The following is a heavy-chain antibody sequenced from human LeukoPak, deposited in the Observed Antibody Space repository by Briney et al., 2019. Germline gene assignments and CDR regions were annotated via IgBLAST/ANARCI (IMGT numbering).Heavy chain of an antibody. J-gene: IGHJ4*02. V-gene: IGHV3-53*01. Sequence: GGSLRLSCAASGFTVSSNYMSWVRQAPGKGLEWVSVIYSGGSTYYADSVKGRFTISRDNSKNTLYFQMNSLRAEDTAVYYCALVGATRGFDYWGQGTLVTVSS. CDR3: ALVGATRGFDY. CDR2: IYSGGST. D-gene: IGHD1-26*01. CDR1: GFTVSSNY.